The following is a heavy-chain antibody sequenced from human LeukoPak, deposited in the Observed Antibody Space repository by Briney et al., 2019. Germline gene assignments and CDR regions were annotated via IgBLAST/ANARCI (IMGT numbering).Heavy chain of an antibody. Sequence: SETLSLTCAVYGGSFSGYYWSWIRQPPGEGLEWIGEINHSGSTNYNPSLKSRVTISVDTSKNQFSLKLSSVTAADTAVYYCARAPADCSGGSCYRYYYYGMDVWGKGTTVTVSS. CDR2: INHSGST. CDR3: ARAPADCSGGSCYRYYYYGMDV. D-gene: IGHD2-15*01. J-gene: IGHJ6*04. V-gene: IGHV4-34*01. CDR1: GGSFSGYY.